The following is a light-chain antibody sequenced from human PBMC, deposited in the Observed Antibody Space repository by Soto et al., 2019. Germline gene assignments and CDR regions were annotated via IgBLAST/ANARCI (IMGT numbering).Light chain of an antibody. V-gene: IGLV1-40*01. CDR3: QSYDNSLCVYV. J-gene: IGLJ1*01. Sequence: QSVLTQPPSVSGAPGQRVTISCTGSSSNIGAHYDVHWYQQLPGTAPKLLIYGNSNRPSGVPDRFSGSKSGTSASLAITGLQDEDESDYYCQSYDNSLCVYVFATGNKVTVL. CDR1: SSNIGAHYD. CDR2: GNS.